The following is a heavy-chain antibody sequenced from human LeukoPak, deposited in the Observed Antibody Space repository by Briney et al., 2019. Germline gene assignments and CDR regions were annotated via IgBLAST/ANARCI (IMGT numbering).Heavy chain of an antibody. J-gene: IGHJ6*02. CDR1: GFTFSSYG. D-gene: IGHD4-17*01. Sequence: GGSLRLSCAASGFTFSSYGIHWVRHAPGKGLEWVAVIWYDGSNKYYADSVKGRFTISRDNSKNTLYLQMNSLRAEDTAVYYCGRGYYGDYGYGMDVWGQGTTVTVSS. V-gene: IGHV3-33*01. CDR2: IWYDGSNK. CDR3: GRGYYGDYGYGMDV.